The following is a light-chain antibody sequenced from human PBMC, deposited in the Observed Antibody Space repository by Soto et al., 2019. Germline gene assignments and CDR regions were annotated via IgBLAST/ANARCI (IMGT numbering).Light chain of an antibody. Sequence: DIQMTHSPSTLSASVGDRVTITCRASQSISSWLAWYQQKPGKAPKLLIYDASSLESGVPSRFSGSGSGTEFTLTISSLKPKDFATISCQQYNSRRTFGQGTK. J-gene: IGKJ1*01. CDR3: QQYNSRRT. V-gene: IGKV1-5*01. CDR1: QSISSW. CDR2: DAS.